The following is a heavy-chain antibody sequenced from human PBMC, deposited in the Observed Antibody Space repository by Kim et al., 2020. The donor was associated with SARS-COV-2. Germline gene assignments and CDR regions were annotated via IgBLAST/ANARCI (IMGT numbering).Heavy chain of an antibody. CDR2: IYAGDSDT. J-gene: IGHJ5*02. CDR1: GYKFSSFW. D-gene: IGHD5-18*01. Sequence: GESLKISCKGSGYKFSSFWIGWVRQRPGKDLEWMGMIYAGDSDTRYSPSFRGQVTISADKSISTAYLQWTTLKASDSAMYYCAVTSRPTDGWFDPWGQGTLVTVSS. V-gene: IGHV5-51*01. CDR3: AVTSRPTDGWFDP.